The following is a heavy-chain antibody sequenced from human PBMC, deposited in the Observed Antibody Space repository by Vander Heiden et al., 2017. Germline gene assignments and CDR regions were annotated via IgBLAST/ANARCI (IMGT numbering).Heavy chain of an antibody. Sequence: GAAVKKPGATVKISCKVSGYTFTDYYMPWVQRPPGKGLEWMGLVDPEDGETIYAEKFQGRVTITADTSTETAYMELSSLRSEDTAGYYCATVFHRKFDYWGQGTLVTVSS. D-gene: IGHD2-21*01. J-gene: IGHJ4*02. CDR3: ATVFHRKFDY. CDR2: VDPEDGET. V-gene: IGHV1-69-2*01. CDR1: GYTFTDYY.